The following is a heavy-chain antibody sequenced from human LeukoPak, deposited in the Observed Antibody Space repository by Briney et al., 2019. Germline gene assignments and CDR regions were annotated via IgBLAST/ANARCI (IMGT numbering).Heavy chain of an antibody. CDR2: IYYSGST. J-gene: IGHJ6*02. CDR1: GGSISSYY. CDR3: ARLNPRYCSSTSCRRDYYYGMDV. Sequence: PSETLSLTCTVSGGSISSYYWSWLRQPPGKGLEWIGYIYYSGSTNYNPSLKSRVTISVDTSKNQFSLKLSSVTAADTAVYYCARLNPRYCSSTSCRRDYYYGMDVWGQGTTVTVSS. V-gene: IGHV4-59*01. D-gene: IGHD2-2*01.